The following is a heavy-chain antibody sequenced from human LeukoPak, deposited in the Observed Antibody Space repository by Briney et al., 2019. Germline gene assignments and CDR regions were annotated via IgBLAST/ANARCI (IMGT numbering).Heavy chain of an antibody. Sequence: SETLSLTCTVSGGSISSYYWSWIRQPPGKGLEWIGYIYYSGSTNYNPSLKSRVTISVDTSKNQFSPKLSSVTAADTAVYYCARDGGGEYYFDYWGQGTLVTVSS. CDR3: ARDGGGEYYFDY. CDR2: IYYSGST. V-gene: IGHV4-59*01. D-gene: IGHD3-16*01. CDR1: GGSISSYY. J-gene: IGHJ4*02.